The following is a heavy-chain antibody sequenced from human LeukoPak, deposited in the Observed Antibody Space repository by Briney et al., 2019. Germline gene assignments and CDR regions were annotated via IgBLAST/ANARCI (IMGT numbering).Heavy chain of an antibody. CDR3: ARDRSYCTNGVCSIGAFDY. Sequence: SVKVSCKPSGGTLSTYAITWVRQAPGQGLEWMGAIIPVFGTANSAQQFQDRVTITTDESTSTAYMELSSLRSEDTAVYYCARDRSYCTNGVCSIGAFDYWGQGTLVTVSS. V-gene: IGHV1-69*05. D-gene: IGHD2-8*01. J-gene: IGHJ4*02. CDR2: IIPVFGTA. CDR1: GGTLSTYA.